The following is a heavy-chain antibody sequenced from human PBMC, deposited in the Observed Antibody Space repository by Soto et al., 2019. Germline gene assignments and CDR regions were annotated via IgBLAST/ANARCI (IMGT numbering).Heavy chain of an antibody. V-gene: IGHV3-30-3*01. J-gene: IGHJ4*02. CDR3: AREHYDILTGHFDY. CDR2: ISYDGSNK. Sequence: VAVISYDGSNKYYADSVKGRFTTSRDNSKNTLYLQMNSLRAEDTAVYYCAREHYDILTGHFDYWGQGTLVTVSS. D-gene: IGHD3-9*01.